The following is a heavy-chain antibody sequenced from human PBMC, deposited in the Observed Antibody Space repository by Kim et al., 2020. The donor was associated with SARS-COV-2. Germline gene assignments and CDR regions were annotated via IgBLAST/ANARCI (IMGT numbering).Heavy chain of an antibody. Sequence: SVKVSCKASGGTFSSYAISWVRQAPGQGLEWMGRIIPILGIANYAQKFQGRVTITADKSTSTAYMELSSLRSEDTAVYYCARIVPAAMSSVATTLDVWGQGTTVTVSS. V-gene: IGHV1-69*04. CDR2: IIPILGIA. CDR3: ARIVPAAMSSVATTLDV. D-gene: IGHD2-2*01. CDR1: GGTFSSYA. J-gene: IGHJ6*02.